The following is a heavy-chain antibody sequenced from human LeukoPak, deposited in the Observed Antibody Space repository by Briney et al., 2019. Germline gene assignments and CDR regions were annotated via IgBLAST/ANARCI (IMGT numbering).Heavy chain of an antibody. CDR1: GFTFSSHG. CDR3: ARVRGSTSFYFDY. CDR2: IWYDGSKD. D-gene: IGHD5-12*01. J-gene: IGHJ4*02. Sequence: AGGSLRLSCAASGFTFSSHGMHWVRQAPGKGLGWVAIIWYDGSKDYYADSVKGRFTISRDNSKNTLYLQMNSLRAEDTAVYYCARVRGSTSFYFDYWGQGTLVTVSS. V-gene: IGHV3-33*01.